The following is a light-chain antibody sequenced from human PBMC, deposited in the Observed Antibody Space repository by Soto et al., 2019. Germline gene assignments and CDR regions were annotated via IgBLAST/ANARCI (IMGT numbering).Light chain of an antibody. CDR1: SSDVGSYNL. Sequence: QSALTQPASVSGSPGQSITISCTGTSSDVGSYNLVSWYQQHPGKAPKLMIYEGSKRPSGVSNRFSGSKSGNTASLTISGLQAEDEAYYYCCSYAGSSTFSYVFGTGTKLTVL. CDR2: EGS. V-gene: IGLV2-23*03. J-gene: IGLJ1*01. CDR3: CSYAGSSTFSYV.